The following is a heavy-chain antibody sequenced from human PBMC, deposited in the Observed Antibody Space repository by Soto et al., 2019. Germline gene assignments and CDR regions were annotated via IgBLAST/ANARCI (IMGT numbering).Heavy chain of an antibody. Sequence: ASVKVSCKASGYTFTSYGISWVRQAPGQGLEWMGWISAYNGNTNYAQKLQGRVTMTTDTSTSTAYMELRSLRSDDTAVYYCASFSHSSGYYWFEYWGQGTLVTVSS. CDR2: ISAYNGNT. J-gene: IGHJ4*02. CDR1: GYTFTSYG. V-gene: IGHV1-18*01. D-gene: IGHD3-22*01. CDR3: ASFSHSSGYYWFEY.